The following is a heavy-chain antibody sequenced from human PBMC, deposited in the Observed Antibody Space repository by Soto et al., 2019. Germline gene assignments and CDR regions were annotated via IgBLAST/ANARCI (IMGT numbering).Heavy chain of an antibody. CDR3: AKDAIAPPGYNSFDP. J-gene: IGHJ5*02. D-gene: IGHD6-13*01. CDR2: ISYDGSNK. Sequence: GGSLRLSCAASGFTFSSYGVHWVRQAPGKGLEWVAVISYDGSNKHYADSVKGRFTISRDNSKTTLYLQMNSLRAEDTAVYYCAKDAIAPPGYNSFDPRGQGTRVNV. V-gene: IGHV3-30-3*01. CDR1: GFTFSSYG.